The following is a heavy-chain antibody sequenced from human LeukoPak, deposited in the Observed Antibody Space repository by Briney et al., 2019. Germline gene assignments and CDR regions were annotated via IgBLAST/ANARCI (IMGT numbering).Heavy chain of an antibody. CDR1: GYSFTSYW. CDR3: ARRNDPYGMDV. D-gene: IGHD2-8*01. CDR2: IYPGDSDT. V-gene: IGHV5-51*01. J-gene: IGHJ6*02. Sequence: GESLQISCKGSGYSFTSYWIGWVRPMPGKGLEGMGIIYPGDSDTRYSPSFQGQVTISADKSISTAYLQWSSLKALDTAMYYCARRNDPYGMDVWGQGTTVTVSS.